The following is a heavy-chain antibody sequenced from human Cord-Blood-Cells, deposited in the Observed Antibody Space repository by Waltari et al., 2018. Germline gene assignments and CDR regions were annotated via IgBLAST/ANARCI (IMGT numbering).Heavy chain of an antibody. J-gene: IGHJ4*02. CDR2: INHSGST. V-gene: IGHV4-34*01. CDR1: GGSFSGYY. CDR3: ARHSGSYNYFDY. Sequence: QVQPQQWGAGLLKPSETLSLTCAVYGGSFSGYYWSWIRQPPGKGLEWIGEINHSGSTNYNPSLKSRVTISVDTSKNQFSLKLSSVTAADTAVYYCARHSGSYNYFDYWGQGTLVTVSS. D-gene: IGHD1-26*01.